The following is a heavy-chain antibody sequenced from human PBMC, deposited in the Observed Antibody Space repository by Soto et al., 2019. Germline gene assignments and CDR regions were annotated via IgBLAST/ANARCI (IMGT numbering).Heavy chain of an antibody. V-gene: IGHV1-3*01. D-gene: IGHD6-13*01. Sequence: SVKRSCKASSYTFTSYAMHWVRQAPRQRLEWLGWINAGNGNTKYSQKFQGRVTITRDTSASTAYMELSSLRSEDTAVYYCARDGIGGQQLVPFRPSSFDPRGQGPLVTVSS. CDR2: INAGNGNT. CDR1: SYTFTSYA. CDR3: ARDGIGGQQLVPFRPSSFDP. J-gene: IGHJ5*02.